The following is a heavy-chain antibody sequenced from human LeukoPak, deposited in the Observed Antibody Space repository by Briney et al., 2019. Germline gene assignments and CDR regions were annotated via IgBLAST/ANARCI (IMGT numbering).Heavy chain of an antibody. J-gene: IGHJ3*02. D-gene: IGHD3-22*01. V-gene: IGHV4-59*08. CDR1: GGSISSYF. CDR2: IYYSGGT. Sequence: SETLSLTCSVSGGSISSYFWSWIRQPPGKALEWIGSIYYSGGTNYSPSLKSRVTISVDTSKNQFSLNLTSVSATDTAVYYCARRMNYYDNSAYLHGAFDIWGQGTMVTVSS. CDR3: ARRMNYYDNSAYLHGAFDI.